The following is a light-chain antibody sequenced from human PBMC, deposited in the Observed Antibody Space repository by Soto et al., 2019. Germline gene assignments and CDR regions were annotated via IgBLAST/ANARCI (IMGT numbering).Light chain of an antibody. J-gene: IGLJ2*01. CDR3: QSADSSGTVV. Sequence: SYELTQPPSVSVSPGQTARITCSGDTLPKQYAHWYQQKPGQAPVVVIYKDTERPSGIPERFSGSSSGTTVTLTISGVQAEDEADYYCQSADSSGTVVFGGGTKVTVL. V-gene: IGLV3-25*02. CDR2: KDT. CDR1: TLPKQY.